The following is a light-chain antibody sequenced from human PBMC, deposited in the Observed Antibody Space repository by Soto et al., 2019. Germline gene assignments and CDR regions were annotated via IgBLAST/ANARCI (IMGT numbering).Light chain of an antibody. CDR3: SSYAGRSMYV. Sequence: QSALTQPPSAFRSPGPSVTFSCTGTSSDVGTYDYVSWYQQYPGKAPKLLIYGVTSRPSGVPYRFSRSKSGNTAALTVSGLQAEDEAYYYCSSYAGRSMYVFGTGTRSPS. CDR2: GVT. J-gene: IGLJ1*01. CDR1: SSDVGTYDY. V-gene: IGLV2-8*01.